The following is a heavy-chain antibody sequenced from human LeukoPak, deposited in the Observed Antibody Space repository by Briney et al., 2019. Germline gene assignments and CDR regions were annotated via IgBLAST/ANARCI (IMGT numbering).Heavy chain of an antibody. J-gene: IGHJ5*02. D-gene: IGHD5-12*01. CDR3: AGGSIDSGYDWGNWFDP. V-gene: IGHV1-69*02. CDR2: IIPILGIA. CDR1: GGTFSSYT. Sequence: SVKVSFKSSGGTFSSYTISWVRQAPGQGLEWVGRIIPILGIANYAQKFQGRVTITADKSTSTAYMELSSLRSEDTAVYYCAGGSIDSGYDWGNWFDPWGQGTLVTVSS.